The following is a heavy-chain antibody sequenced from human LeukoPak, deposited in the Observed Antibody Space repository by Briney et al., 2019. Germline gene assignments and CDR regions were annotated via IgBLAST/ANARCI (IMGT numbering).Heavy chain of an antibody. Sequence: GGSLRLSCAASGFTFSSYGMHWVRQAPGKGLEWVAVISYDGSNKYYADSVKGRFTISRDNSRNTLYLQMNSLRAEDTAVYYCAKDWGDWGQGTLVTVSS. D-gene: IGHD3-16*01. CDR2: ISYDGSNK. V-gene: IGHV3-30*18. CDR3: AKDWGD. J-gene: IGHJ4*02. CDR1: GFTFSSYG.